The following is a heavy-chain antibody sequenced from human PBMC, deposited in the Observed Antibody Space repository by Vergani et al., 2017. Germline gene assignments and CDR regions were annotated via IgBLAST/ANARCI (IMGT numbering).Heavy chain of an antibody. CDR1: GYSISSGYY. CDR3: ARNPYCGGDCYSDAFDI. D-gene: IGHD2-21*02. J-gene: IGHJ3*02. Sequence: QVQLHESCPGLVKPSETLSLTFAVSGYSISSGYYWGWIRQPPGKGLEWIGSIYHSGSTYYNPARKTRVTISVDTSKNQFSQKLRSVTAAETAVYYCARNPYCGGDCYSDAFDIWGQGTMVTVSS. CDR2: IYHSGST. V-gene: IGHV4-38-2*01.